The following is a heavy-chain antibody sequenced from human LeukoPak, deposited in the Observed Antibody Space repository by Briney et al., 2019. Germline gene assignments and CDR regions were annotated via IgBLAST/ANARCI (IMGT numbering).Heavy chain of an antibody. V-gene: IGHV4-39*07. Sequence: SETLSLTCPVSGGSISSTGHYWGWIRQSPEKGLDWIGSIYSNGNTYYNPSVKSRVTMSVDTSKNQFSLKLTSMTAAETAVYYCARSATVTTGYFDYWGQGALVTVSS. CDR3: ARSATVTTGYFDY. CDR2: IYSNGNT. D-gene: IGHD4-17*01. J-gene: IGHJ4*02. CDR1: GGSISSTGHY.